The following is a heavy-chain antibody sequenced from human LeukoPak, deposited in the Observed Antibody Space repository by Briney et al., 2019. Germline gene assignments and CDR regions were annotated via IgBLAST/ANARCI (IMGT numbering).Heavy chain of an antibody. CDR2: IYYSGST. V-gene: IGHV4-61*01. J-gene: IGHJ4*02. CDR3: ARASGYSYGNPYFDY. D-gene: IGHD5-18*01. Sequence: SQTLSLTCTVSGDSINSGSYYWSWIRQPPGKGLEWIGYIYYSGSTNYNPSLKSRVTISVDTSKNQFSLKLSSVTAADTAVYYCARASGYSYGNPYFDYWGQGTLVTVSS. CDR1: GDSINSGSYY.